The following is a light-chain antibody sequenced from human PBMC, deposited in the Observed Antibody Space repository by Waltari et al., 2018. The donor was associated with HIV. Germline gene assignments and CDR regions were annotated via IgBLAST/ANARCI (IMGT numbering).Light chain of an antibody. CDR3: QQFYKIPWT. CDR2: WSS. Sequence: DIVMKQSPGFLSVAAGGRDTIKCKATMSVLYEANSKNYLAWYQQKPGQPPKLLLSWSSTRESGVSARFSGSGSGTDFTLTINNVESDDAAIYFCQQFYKIPWTFGQGTKVEI. V-gene: IGKV4-1*01. CDR1: MSVLYEANSKNY. J-gene: IGKJ1*01.